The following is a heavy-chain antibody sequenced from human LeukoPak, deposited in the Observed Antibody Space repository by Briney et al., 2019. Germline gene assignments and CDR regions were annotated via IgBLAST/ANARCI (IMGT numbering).Heavy chain of an antibody. Sequence: ASVKVSCKASGYTFTSYGISWVRQAPGQGPEWMGWISAYNGNTNYAQKLQGRVTMTTDTSTSTAHMELRSLRSDDTAVYYCARDLIAAAGILGGYWGQGTLVTVSS. CDR3: ARDLIAAAGILGGY. J-gene: IGHJ4*02. CDR2: ISAYNGNT. V-gene: IGHV1-18*01. D-gene: IGHD6-13*01. CDR1: GYTFTSYG.